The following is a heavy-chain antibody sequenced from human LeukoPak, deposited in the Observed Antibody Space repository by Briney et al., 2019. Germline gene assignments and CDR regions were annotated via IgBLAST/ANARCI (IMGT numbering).Heavy chain of an antibody. CDR1: GVTFSTYW. CDR2: IKQDGSEK. V-gene: IGHV3-7*03. J-gene: IGHJ6*02. CDR3: GGGTGMDV. Sequence: GGPLRLSCAASGVTFSTYWMNWVRQPPGKGLECVATIKQDGSEKYYLHFVKGRFIICRDNANNLLYLQMNNLGAHDPAFYYGGGGTGMDVWGQGTPVTVSS. D-gene: IGHD1-1*01.